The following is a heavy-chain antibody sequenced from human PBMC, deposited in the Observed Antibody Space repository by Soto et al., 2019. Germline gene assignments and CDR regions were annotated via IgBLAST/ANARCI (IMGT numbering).Heavy chain of an antibody. V-gene: IGHV4-59*01. J-gene: IGHJ5*01. CDR2: IYYTGST. CDR1: GVSISSYY. D-gene: IGHD1-1*01. CDR3: ARAGGYNYHYDS. Sequence: SETLSLTCSVSGVSISSYYWSWIRQTPGKGLEWIGYIYYTGSTKYNPSLASRVTISIETSKNQFSLKLSSATPADTAVYYCARAGGYNYHYDSWGQGTLVTVSS.